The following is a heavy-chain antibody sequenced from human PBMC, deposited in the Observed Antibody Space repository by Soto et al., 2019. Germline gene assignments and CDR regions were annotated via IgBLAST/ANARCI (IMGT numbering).Heavy chain of an antibody. J-gene: IGHJ3*02. V-gene: IGHV1-18*01. CDR2: ISAYNGNT. D-gene: IGHD2-15*01. CDR3: AREGIDIVVVVAAAYDAFDI. Sequence: QVQLGQSGAEVKKPGASVKVSCKASGYTFTSYGISWVRQAPGQVLERIGWISAYNGNTNYAQKLQGRVTMKTDTCTRIDYMDRRSLRSVDTAVYYCAREGIDIVVVVAAAYDAFDIWGQGTMLTVSS. CDR1: GYTFTSYG.